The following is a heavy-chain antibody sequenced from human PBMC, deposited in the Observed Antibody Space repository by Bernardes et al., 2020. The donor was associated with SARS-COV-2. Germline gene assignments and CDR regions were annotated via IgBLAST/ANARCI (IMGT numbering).Heavy chain of an antibody. CDR3: ARDQYSGSYMAYDFAY. V-gene: IGHV1-18*01. D-gene: IGHD1-26*01. Sequence: ASVKVSCKASGYTFSNYGLSWVRQAPGQGLEWMGWISTYNGNTQSAQKFHDRVTLTTDISTNTAFMELRSLRSDDTAMYYCARDQYSGSYMAYDFAYWGQGTRVTVSS. J-gene: IGHJ4*02. CDR2: ISTYNGNT. CDR1: GYTFSNYG.